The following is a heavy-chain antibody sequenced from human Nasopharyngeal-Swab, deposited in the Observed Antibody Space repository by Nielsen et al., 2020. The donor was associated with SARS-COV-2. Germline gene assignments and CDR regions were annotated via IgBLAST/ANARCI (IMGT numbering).Heavy chain of an antibody. CDR2: IKQDGSEK. V-gene: IGHV3-7*03. CDR3: AREGYNWNSGSPYGMDV. CDR1: GFPFCSYW. D-gene: IGHD1-7*01. Sequence: GASLPLSWAASGFPFCSYWMSCVPPDPGKGLEWVANIKQDGSEKYYVDSVKGRFTISRDNAKNSLYLQMNRLRAEDTAVYYCAREGYNWNSGSPYGMDVWGQGTTVTVSS. J-gene: IGHJ6*02.